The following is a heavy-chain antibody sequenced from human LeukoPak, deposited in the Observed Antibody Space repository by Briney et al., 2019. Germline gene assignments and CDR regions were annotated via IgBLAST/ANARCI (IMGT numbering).Heavy chain of an antibody. J-gene: IGHJ4*02. Sequence: PGGSLRLSCAASGFTVSSNYMSWVRQAPGKGLEWVSVIYSGGSTYYADSVKGRFTISRDNSKNTLYLRMNSLRAEDTAVCYCARYSVSYSSSWEFDYWGQGTLVTVSS. CDR3: ARYSVSYSSSWEFDY. V-gene: IGHV3-53*01. CDR1: GFTVSSNY. CDR2: IYSGGST. D-gene: IGHD6-13*01.